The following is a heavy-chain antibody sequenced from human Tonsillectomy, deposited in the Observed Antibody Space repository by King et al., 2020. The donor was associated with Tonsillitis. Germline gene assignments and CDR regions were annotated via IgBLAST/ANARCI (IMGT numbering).Heavy chain of an antibody. V-gene: IGHV3-30*02. D-gene: IGHD4-17*01. CDR1: GFTFSSYG. J-gene: IGHJ6*02. CDR3: AKDSNGYGDYGSPYYYYYGMGV. CDR2: IRYDGSNK. Sequence: VQLVESGGGVVQPGGSLRLSCAASGFTFSSYGMHWVRQAPGKGLEWVAFIRYDGSNKYYVDFVKGRFTISRDNSKNTLYLQMNSLRAEDTAVYYCAKDSNGYGDYGSPYYYYYGMGVWGQGTTVTVSS.